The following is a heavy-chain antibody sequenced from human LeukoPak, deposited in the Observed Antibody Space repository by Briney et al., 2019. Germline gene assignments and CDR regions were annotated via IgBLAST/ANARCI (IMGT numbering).Heavy chain of an antibody. Sequence: PGGSLRLSCLASEFTFSSYGMHWVRQAPGKGLEWVAFIQYDGINAYYADSVKGRFTISRDNSKNTLYLQMNSLRAEDTAVYYCAELGITMIGGVWGKGTTVTISS. CDR1: EFTFSSYG. J-gene: IGHJ6*04. CDR3: AELGITMIGGV. CDR2: IQYDGINA. V-gene: IGHV3-30*02. D-gene: IGHD3-10*02.